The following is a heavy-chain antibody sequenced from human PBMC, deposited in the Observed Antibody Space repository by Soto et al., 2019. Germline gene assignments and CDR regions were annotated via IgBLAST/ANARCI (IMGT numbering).Heavy chain of an antibody. J-gene: IGHJ4*02. Sequence: GXSVKVSCKASGYTFTSYGISWVRQAPGQGLEWMGWISAYNGNTNYAQKLQGRVTMTTDTSTSTAYMELRSLRSDDTAVYYCARLGIFGVVSVYYFDYWGQGTLVTVSS. D-gene: IGHD3-3*01. V-gene: IGHV1-18*01. CDR2: ISAYNGNT. CDR3: ARLGIFGVVSVYYFDY. CDR1: GYTFTSYG.